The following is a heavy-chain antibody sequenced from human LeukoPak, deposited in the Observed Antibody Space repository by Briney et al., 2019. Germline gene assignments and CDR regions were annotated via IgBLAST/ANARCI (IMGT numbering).Heavy chain of an antibody. CDR2: ISGSSGGT. CDR3: AKGSLITATRYFDY. V-gene: IGHV3-23*01. J-gene: IGHJ4*02. D-gene: IGHD6-25*01. Sequence: PGGSLRLSCAASGVTFSSYAMSWVRQAPGKGLEWVSAISGSSGGTYYADSVKGRFTISRDNSKNTLYLQLNSLRAEDTAVYYCAKGSLITATRYFDYWGQGTLVTVSS. CDR1: GVTFSSYA.